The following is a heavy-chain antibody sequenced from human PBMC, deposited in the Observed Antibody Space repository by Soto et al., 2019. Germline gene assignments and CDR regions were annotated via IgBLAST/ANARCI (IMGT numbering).Heavy chain of an antibody. CDR3: IRKYYNTMGDY. V-gene: IGHV3-9*01. D-gene: IGHD3-9*01. CDR2: ISWNHGGI. Sequence: LRLSCVVSGFTFDDYAMHWVRQAPGKGLEWVSSISWNHGGIGYADSVRGRFTVSRDNAKNSLYLQMNSLRREDTAFYYCIRKYYNTMGDYWGQGTLVTVSS. J-gene: IGHJ4*02. CDR1: GFTFDDYA.